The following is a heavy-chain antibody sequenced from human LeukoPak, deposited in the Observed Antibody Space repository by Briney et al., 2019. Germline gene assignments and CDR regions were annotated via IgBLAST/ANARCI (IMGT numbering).Heavy chain of an antibody. CDR1: GGSISSYY. J-gene: IGHJ6*02. Sequence: SETLSLTCTVSGGSISSYYWSWTRQPPGKGLEWMGYIYYSGSTNYNPSLKSRVTISVDTSKNQFSLKLSSVTAADTAVYYCARTTVVPAATTPHYYYYGMDVWGQGTTVTVSS. D-gene: IGHD2-2*01. CDR3: ARTTVVPAATTPHYYYYGMDV. CDR2: IYYSGST. V-gene: IGHV4-59*01.